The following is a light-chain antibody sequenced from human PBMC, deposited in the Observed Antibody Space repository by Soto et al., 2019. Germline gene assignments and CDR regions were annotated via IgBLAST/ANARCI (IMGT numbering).Light chain of an antibody. CDR3: QQYNNWPPVT. CDR1: QSVSSN. V-gene: IGKV3-15*01. Sequence: EIVMTQSPATLSVSPGERATLSCRASQSVSSNLAWYQQTPGQAPRLLIYAASTRATGIPARFSGSGSGTEFTLTISSLQSEAFAVYYCQQYNNWPPVTFGGGTKVEIK. CDR2: AAS. J-gene: IGKJ4*01.